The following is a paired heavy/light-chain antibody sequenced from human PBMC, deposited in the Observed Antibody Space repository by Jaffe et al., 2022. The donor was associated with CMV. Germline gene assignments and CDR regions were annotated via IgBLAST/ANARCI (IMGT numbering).Light chain of an antibody. V-gene: IGLV2-14*03. CDR1: SSDVGGYSY. J-gene: IGLJ1*01. Sequence: QSALTQPASVSGSPGQSITIPCTGTSSDVGGYSYVSWYQQHPGKAPQLVIYDVSHRPSGVSDRFSGSKSGNTASLTISGLQAEDEANYYCSSYTDIVTLGRVFGTGTKVTLL. CDR3: SSYTDIVTLGRV. CDR2: DVS.
Heavy chain of an antibody. D-gene: IGHD4-17*01. J-gene: IGHJ4*02. CDR1: GYTFSNYY. CDR3: NRENDFGDSEQVDY. CDR2: INPTGGSA. Sequence: QVQLLQSGTEVKRPGASVRVSCRASGYTFSNYYIHWVRQAPGQGLEWVGIINPTGGSASYSQKFQGRVTMTSDSSTSTVFLDLHGLTSEDTAMYYCNRENDFGDSEQVDYWGQGTLVTVSA. V-gene: IGHV1-46*01.